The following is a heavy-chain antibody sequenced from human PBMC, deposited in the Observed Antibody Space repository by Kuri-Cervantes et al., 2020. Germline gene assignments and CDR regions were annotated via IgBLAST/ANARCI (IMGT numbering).Heavy chain of an antibody. CDR1: GFSLSTSGVG. CDR3: AHSDLTTATTGGRNWYFDL. Sequence: SGPTLVKPTQTLTLTCTFSGFSLSTSGVGVGWIRQPPGKALEWLALIYWDDDKRYSPSLKSRLTITKDTSKNQVVLTMTNMDPVDTATYYCAHSDLTTATTGGRNWYFDLWGRGTLVTVSS. V-gene: IGHV2-5*02. D-gene: IGHD4-17*01. CDR2: IYWDDDK. J-gene: IGHJ2*01.